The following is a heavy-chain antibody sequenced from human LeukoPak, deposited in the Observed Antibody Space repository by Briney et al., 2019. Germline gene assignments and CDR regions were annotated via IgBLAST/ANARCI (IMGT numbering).Heavy chain of an antibody. Sequence: GESLRLSCAASGFTFSDYWMSWVRQAPGKGLEWVANIKRDGSNKYYADSVKGRFTISRDNSKNTLYLQMNSLRAEDTAVYYCAKSFGVVIAIFDYWGQGTLVTVSS. CDR2: IKRDGSNK. CDR1: GFTFSDYW. CDR3: AKSFGVVIAIFDY. V-gene: IGHV3-7*01. D-gene: IGHD2-21*01. J-gene: IGHJ4*02.